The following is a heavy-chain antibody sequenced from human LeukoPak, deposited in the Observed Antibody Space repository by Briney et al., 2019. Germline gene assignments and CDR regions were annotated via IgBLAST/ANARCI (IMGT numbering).Heavy chain of an antibody. CDR2: IYYSGST. Sequence: SETLSPTCTVSGGSISSSSYYWGWIRQPPGKGLEWIGSIYYSGSTYYNPSLKSRVTISVDTSKNQFSLKLSSVTAADTAVYYCARHYYGSGSFYYYYGMDVWGQGTTVTVSS. J-gene: IGHJ6*02. V-gene: IGHV4-39*01. CDR3: ARHYYGSGSFYYYYGMDV. CDR1: GGSISSSSYY. D-gene: IGHD3-10*01.